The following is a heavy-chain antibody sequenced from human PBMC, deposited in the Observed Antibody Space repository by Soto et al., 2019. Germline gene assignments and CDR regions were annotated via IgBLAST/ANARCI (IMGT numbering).Heavy chain of an antibody. Sequence: ASVKVSCKASGYTFTSYGISWVRQAPGQGLEWMGWISAYNGNTNYAQKLQGRVTMTTDTSTSTAYMELRSLRSDDTAVDYCESHHSSSWYDAFDIWGQGKMVTVSS. CDR2: ISAYNGNT. J-gene: IGHJ3*02. D-gene: IGHD6-13*01. V-gene: IGHV1-18*01. CDR1: GYTFTSYG. CDR3: ESHHSSSWYDAFDI.